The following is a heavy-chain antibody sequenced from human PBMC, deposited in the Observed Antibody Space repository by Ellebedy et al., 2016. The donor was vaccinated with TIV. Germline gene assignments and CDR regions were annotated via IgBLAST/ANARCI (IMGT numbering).Heavy chain of an antibody. CDR3: ARGWLQHKMGFDY. Sequence: GGSLRLSXAASGFTFSSYGMHWVRQAPGKGLEWVALIWYDGSNKYYADSVKGRFTISRDNSKNTLYLQMNSLRAEDTAVYYCARGWLQHKMGFDYWGQGTLVTVSS. CDR2: IWYDGSNK. J-gene: IGHJ4*02. D-gene: IGHD5-24*01. V-gene: IGHV3-30*02. CDR1: GFTFSSYG.